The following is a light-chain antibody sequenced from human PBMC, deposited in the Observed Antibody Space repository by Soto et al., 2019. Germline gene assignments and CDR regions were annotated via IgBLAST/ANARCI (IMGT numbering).Light chain of an antibody. CDR3: AAWDDTLNCWV. V-gene: IGLV1-44*01. CDR1: SSNIGSSS. J-gene: IGLJ3*02. CDR2: SND. Sequence: QSVLAQPPSASGTPGQRVSISCSGSSSNIGSSSVNWYQHVPGAAPQLLIYSNDLRPSEVPDRFSGSKSGTSASLAISGLRSDDEADYYCAAWDDTLNCWVFGGGTKLTVL.